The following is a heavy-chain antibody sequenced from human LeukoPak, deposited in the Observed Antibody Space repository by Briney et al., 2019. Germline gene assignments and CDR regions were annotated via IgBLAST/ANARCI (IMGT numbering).Heavy chain of an antibody. Sequence: ASVKVSCKASGYTFTGYYMHWVRPAPGQGLAWMGWINPNSGGTNYAQKFQGRVTMTRDTSISTAYMELSRLRSDDTAVYYCARDDIVVVPAANVGDYWGQGTLVTVSS. CDR2: INPNSGGT. CDR1: GYTFTGYY. J-gene: IGHJ4*02. V-gene: IGHV1-2*02. D-gene: IGHD2-2*01. CDR3: ARDDIVVVPAANVGDY.